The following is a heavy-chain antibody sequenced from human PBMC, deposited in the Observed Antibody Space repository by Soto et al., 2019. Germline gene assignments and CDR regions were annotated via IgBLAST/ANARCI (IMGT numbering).Heavy chain of an antibody. CDR2: IFSNDEK. D-gene: IGHD3-16*02. Sequence: QVALKESGPVLVKPTETLTLTCTVSGFSLNDARVGVSWIRQPPGRALEWLAHIFSNDEKSYSTSLYNRLTISKDTSKSQVVLTMTNMGPVDTATYFCARIRDYVWGSYPYDVWGQGSLVTVSS. J-gene: IGHJ4*02. V-gene: IGHV2-26*01. CDR3: ARIRDYVWGSYPYDV. CDR1: GFSLNDARVG.